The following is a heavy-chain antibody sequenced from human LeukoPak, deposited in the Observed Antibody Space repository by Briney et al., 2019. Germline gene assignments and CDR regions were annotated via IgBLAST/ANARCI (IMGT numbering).Heavy chain of an antibody. Sequence: GASVKVSCKASGYTFTSYDINWVRQATGQGLEWMGWMNPNSGNTGYAQKFQGRVTMTRNTSISTAYMELSSLRSEDTAVYYCARGVLVRGYVRMPTWFDPWGQGTLVTVSS. D-gene: IGHD1-1*01. CDR1: GYTFTSYD. J-gene: IGHJ5*02. V-gene: IGHV1-8*01. CDR2: MNPNSGNT. CDR3: ARGVLVRGYVRMPTWFDP.